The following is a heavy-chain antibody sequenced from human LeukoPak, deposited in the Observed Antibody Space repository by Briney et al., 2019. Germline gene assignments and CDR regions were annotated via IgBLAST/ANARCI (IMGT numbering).Heavy chain of an antibody. CDR3: ARIYCSGGSCYWFDP. D-gene: IGHD2-15*01. CDR2: IFYRDST. CDR1: GGSITSDSYY. V-gene: IGHV4-39*01. Sequence: SETLSLTCTISGGSITSDSYYWGWIRQPPGKGLEWLGSIFYRDSTYYNPSLKSRLTMSVDTSKNQFSLKLNSVTAADTAVYYCARIYCSGGSCYWFDPWGQGTLVTVSS. J-gene: IGHJ5*02.